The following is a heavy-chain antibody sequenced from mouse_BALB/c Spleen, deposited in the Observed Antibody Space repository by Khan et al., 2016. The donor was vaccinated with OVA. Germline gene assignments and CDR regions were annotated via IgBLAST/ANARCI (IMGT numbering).Heavy chain of an antibody. CDR2: INYSGST. Sequence: VQLKESGPGLVNPSQSLSLTCTVTGYSITSDYAWNWIRQFPGNKLEWMGYINYSGSTNYNPALKSRISITRETSKNQFFLQLNSVTTEDTATYYCARDGSRYTYAMDYWGQGTSVTVSS. V-gene: IGHV3-2*02. CDR1: GYSITSDYA. D-gene: IGHD2-3*01. J-gene: IGHJ4*01. CDR3: ARDGSRYTYAMDY.